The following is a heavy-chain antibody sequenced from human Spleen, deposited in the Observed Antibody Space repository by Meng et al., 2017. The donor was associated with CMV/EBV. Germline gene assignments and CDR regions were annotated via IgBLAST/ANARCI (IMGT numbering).Heavy chain of an antibody. D-gene: IGHD2-21*01. CDR1: GGSFIGYY. CDR3: ASFDHIPRRNYFDY. CDR2: INHSGST. Sequence: QLGAGLLHPSETPSLTCPAYGGSFIGYYWSWIRQTPGKGLEWIGEINHSGSTNYNPSLKSRVTISVDTSKNQFSLNLNSMTAADTAVYYCASFDHIPRRNYFDYWGQGTLVTVSS. V-gene: IGHV4-34*01. J-gene: IGHJ4*02.